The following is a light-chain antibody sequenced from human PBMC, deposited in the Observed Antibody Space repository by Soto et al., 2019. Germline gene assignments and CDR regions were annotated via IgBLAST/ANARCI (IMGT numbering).Light chain of an antibody. CDR1: QSVSSSY. CDR3: QQRSNWQRLT. V-gene: IGKV3D-20*02. CDR2: GAS. Sequence: EIVLTQSPGTLSLSPGERATLSCRASQSVSSSYLAWYQQKPGQAPRLLIYGASSRATGIPDRFSGSGSGTDFTLTISRLEPEDFAVYYCQQRSNWQRLTFGGGTKVEIK. J-gene: IGKJ4*01.